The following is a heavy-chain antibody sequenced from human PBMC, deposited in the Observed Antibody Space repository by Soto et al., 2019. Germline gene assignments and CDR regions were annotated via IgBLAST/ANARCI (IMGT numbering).Heavy chain of an antibody. V-gene: IGHV3-23*01. D-gene: IGHD6-13*01. Sequence: EVQLLESGGGLVQPGGSLRLSCAASGFTFSNYAVTWVRQAPGKGLEWVSTISGSGGSTYYADSVKGLFTISRDNSKNTLDLQTNSLRAEDTAVYYGAKDQGSSWYEIDYWGQGTLVTVSS. J-gene: IGHJ4*02. CDR3: AKDQGSSWYEIDY. CDR2: ISGSGGST. CDR1: GFTFSNYA.